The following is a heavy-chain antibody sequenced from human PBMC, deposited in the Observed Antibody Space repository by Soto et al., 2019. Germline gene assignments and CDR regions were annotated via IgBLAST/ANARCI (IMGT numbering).Heavy chain of an antibody. CDR2: IIPIFGTA. CDR1: GGTFSSYA. J-gene: IGHJ6*02. V-gene: IGHV1-69*13. Sequence: SVKVSCKASGGTFSSYAISWVRQAPGQGLEWMGGIIPIFGTANYAQKFQGRVTITADESTSTAYMELSSLRSEDTAVYYCARESGYCSSTSCYASGWGTTWMDVWGQGTTVTVSS. D-gene: IGHD2-2*01. CDR3: ARESGYCSSTSCYASGWGTTWMDV.